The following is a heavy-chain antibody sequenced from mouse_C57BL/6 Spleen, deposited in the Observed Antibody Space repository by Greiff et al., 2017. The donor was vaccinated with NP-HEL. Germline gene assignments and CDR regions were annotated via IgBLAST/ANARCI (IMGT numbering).Heavy chain of an antibody. CDR2: IDPENGDT. CDR1: GFNIKDDY. D-gene: IGHD1-1*01. J-gene: IGHJ1*03. Sequence: EVQLQESGAELVRPGASVKLSCTASGFNIKDDYMHWVKQRPEQGLEWIGWIDPENGDTEYASKFQGKATITADTSSNTAYLQLSSLTSEDTAVYYCTTPNYYGSSYRYFDVWGTGTTVTVSS. CDR3: TTPNYYGSSYRYFDV. V-gene: IGHV14-4*01.